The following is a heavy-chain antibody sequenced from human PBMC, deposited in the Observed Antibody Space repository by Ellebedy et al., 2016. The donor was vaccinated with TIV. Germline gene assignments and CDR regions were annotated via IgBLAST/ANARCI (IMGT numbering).Heavy chain of an antibody. V-gene: IGHV3-33*03. CDR3: ASAARGSGAYESF. D-gene: IGHD5-12*01. CDR1: GLTFSRYG. J-gene: IGHJ4*02. CDR2: IWYGGSIT. Sequence: GESLKISCAASGLTFSRYGMHWIRQAPDKGLEWVAVIWYGGSITYLADSVKGRFTISRDNSKNSLYLQMNSLRADDTALYYCASAARGSGAYESFWGQGTLVTVSS.